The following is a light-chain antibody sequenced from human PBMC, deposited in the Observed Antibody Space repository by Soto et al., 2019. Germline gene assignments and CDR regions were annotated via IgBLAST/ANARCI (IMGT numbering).Light chain of an antibody. CDR1: QSISTW. Sequence: DIQMTQSPSTLSASVGDRVTITCRASQSISTWLAWYQQEPGKAPKLLIHKASSLQSVVPSRFSGSGSGTDFTLTISSLHPDDFATYYCQPYNSYSQTFGHGTRVEIK. CDR3: QPYNSYSQT. CDR2: KAS. V-gene: IGKV1-5*03. J-gene: IGKJ1*01.